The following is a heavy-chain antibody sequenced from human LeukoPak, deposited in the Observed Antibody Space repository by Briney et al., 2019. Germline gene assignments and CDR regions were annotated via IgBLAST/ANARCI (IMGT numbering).Heavy chain of an antibody. Sequence: GGSLRLSCAASGFTFSSYSMNWVRQAPRKGLEWVSYISSSSSTIYYADSVKGRFTISRDNAKNSLYLQMNSLRAEDTAVYYCARSSSRYCSGGSCYSGVLGYFDYWGQGTLVTVSS. J-gene: IGHJ4*02. CDR3: ARSSSRYCSGGSCYSGVLGYFDY. V-gene: IGHV3-48*01. CDR1: GFTFSSYS. CDR2: ISSSSSTI. D-gene: IGHD2-15*01.